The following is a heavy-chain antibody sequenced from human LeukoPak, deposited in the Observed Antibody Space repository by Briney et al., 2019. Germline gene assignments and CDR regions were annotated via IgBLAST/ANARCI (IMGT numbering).Heavy chain of an antibody. CDR1: GGSISSYY. D-gene: IGHD1-26*01. CDR2: IYYSGST. J-gene: IGHJ4*02. Sequence: SETLSLTCTVSGGSISSYYWSWIRQPPGKGLEWIGYIYYSGSTNYNPSLKSRITISVDTSKNQFSLKLSSVTAADTAVYYCARDMTYTGSYSPSDYWGQGTLVTVSS. CDR3: ARDMTYTGSYSPSDY. V-gene: IGHV4-59*01.